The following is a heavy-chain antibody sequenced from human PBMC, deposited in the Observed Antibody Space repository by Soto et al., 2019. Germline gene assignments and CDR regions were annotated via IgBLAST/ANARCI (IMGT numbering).Heavy chain of an antibody. CDR2: ISYDGGNE. J-gene: IGHJ4*02. V-gene: IGHV3-30*18. Sequence: GGSLRLSCAGSGFTFSSYGIHWVRQAPGKGLEWVALISYDGGNEKYTESVKDRFTISRDDSHNVAYLQMSSLRTEDTAMYYCAKDRYSGTYPTAFDYWGQGSLVTVSS. CDR3: AKDRYSGTYPTAFDY. CDR1: GFTFSSYG. D-gene: IGHD1-26*01.